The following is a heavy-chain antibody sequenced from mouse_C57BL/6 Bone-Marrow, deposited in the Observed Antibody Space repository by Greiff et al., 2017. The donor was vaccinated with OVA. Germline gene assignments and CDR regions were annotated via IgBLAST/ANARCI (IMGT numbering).Heavy chain of an antibody. J-gene: IGHJ3*01. V-gene: IGHV1-75*01. CDR2: IFPGSGST. D-gene: IGHD1-1*01. CDR3: ARYYYGSSYSWFAY. CDR1: GYTFTDYY. Sequence: QVQLQQPGAELVMPGASVKISCKASGYTFTDYYINWVKQRPGQGLEWIGWIFPGSGSTYYNEKFKGKATLTVDKSSSTAYMLLSSLTSEDSAVYFCARYYYGSSYSWFAYWGQGTLVTVSA.